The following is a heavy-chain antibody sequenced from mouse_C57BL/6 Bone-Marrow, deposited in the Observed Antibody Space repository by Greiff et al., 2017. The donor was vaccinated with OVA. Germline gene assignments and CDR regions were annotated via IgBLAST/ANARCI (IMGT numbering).Heavy chain of an antibody. D-gene: IGHD2-3*01. Sequence: EVKLMESGAELVRPGASVKLSCTASGFNIKDDYMHWVKQRPEQGLEWIGWIDPENGDTEYASKFQGKATITADTSSNTAYLQLSSLTSEDTAVYYCTTDGYYWFAYWGQGTLGTVSA. CDR3: TTDGYYWFAY. V-gene: IGHV14-4*01. CDR1: GFNIKDDY. J-gene: IGHJ3*01. CDR2: IDPENGDT.